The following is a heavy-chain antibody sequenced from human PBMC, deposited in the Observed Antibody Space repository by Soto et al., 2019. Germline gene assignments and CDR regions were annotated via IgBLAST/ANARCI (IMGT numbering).Heavy chain of an antibody. Sequence: QVQLVESGGGMVQPGRSLRLSCAASGFTFSSYGMHWVRQAPGKGLEWVAVISYDGSNKYYADSVKGRFTISRDNSKNTLYLQMNSLRAEDTAVYYCAKDGPSGITGTTGWFDPWGQGTLVTVSS. D-gene: IGHD1-7*01. J-gene: IGHJ5*02. CDR2: ISYDGSNK. V-gene: IGHV3-30*18. CDR3: AKDGPSGITGTTGWFDP. CDR1: GFTFSSYG.